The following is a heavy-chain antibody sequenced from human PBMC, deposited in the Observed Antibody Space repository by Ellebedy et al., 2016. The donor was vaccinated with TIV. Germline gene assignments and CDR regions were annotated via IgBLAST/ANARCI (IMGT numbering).Heavy chain of an antibody. J-gene: IGHJ6*02. CDR3: ASADCSGGSCFHYYYYYGMDV. D-gene: IGHD2-15*01. CDR2: INPNSGGT. CDR1: GYTFTGYY. V-gene: IGHV1-2*02. Sequence: ASVKVSCKASGYTFTGYYMHWVRQAPGQGLEWMGWINPNSGGTNYAQKFQGRVTMTRDTSISTAYMELSRLRSDDTAVYYCASADCSGGSCFHYYYYYGMDVWGQGTTVTVSS.